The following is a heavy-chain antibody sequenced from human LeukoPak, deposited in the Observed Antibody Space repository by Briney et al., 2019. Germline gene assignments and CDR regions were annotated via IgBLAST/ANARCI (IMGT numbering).Heavy chain of an antibody. J-gene: IGHJ4*02. CDR1: GGSISSYY. CDR2: IYYSGST. CDR3: ASGRSEYGDYQRLDY. Sequence: SETLSLTCTVSGGSISSYYWSWIRQPPGKGLEWIGYIYYSGSTNYNPSLKSRVTISVDTSKNQFSLKLSSVTAADTAVYYCASGRSEYGDYQRLDYWGQGTLVTVSS. D-gene: IGHD4-17*01. V-gene: IGHV4-59*01.